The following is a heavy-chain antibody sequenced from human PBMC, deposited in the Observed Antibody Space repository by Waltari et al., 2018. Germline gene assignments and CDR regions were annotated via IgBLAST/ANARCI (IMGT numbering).Heavy chain of an antibody. CDR1: GFTFSSYA. Sequence: EVQLLESGGGLVQPGGSLRLSCAASGFTFSSYAMSWVRQAPGKGLEWVSASSGSGGSTYYEDSVKGRFTISRDNSKNTLYLQMNSLRAEDTAVYYCEGMRGYYYYGMDVWGQGTTVTVSS. CDR3: EGMRGYYYYGMDV. CDR2: SSGSGGST. V-gene: IGHV3-23*01. D-gene: IGHD1-20*01. J-gene: IGHJ6*02.